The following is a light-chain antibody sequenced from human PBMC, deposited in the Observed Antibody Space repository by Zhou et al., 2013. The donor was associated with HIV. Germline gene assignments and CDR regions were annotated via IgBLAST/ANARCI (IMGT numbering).Light chain of an antibody. J-gene: IGKJ1*01. CDR1: QSLVDSDGDTY. CDR2: KVS. CDR3: MQGSHSWT. V-gene: IGKV2-30*01. Sequence: DVVLTQSPVSLAVTRGQPASISCRSSQSLVDSDGDTYLNWFQQRPGQSPRRLLYKVSKRDSGVPDRFSGSGSGTDFTLRISRVEAEDVGVYYCMQGSHSWTFGQGTKVHIK.